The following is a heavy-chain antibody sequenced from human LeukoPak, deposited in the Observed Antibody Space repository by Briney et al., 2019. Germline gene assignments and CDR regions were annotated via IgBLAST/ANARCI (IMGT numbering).Heavy chain of an antibody. V-gene: IGHV3-23*01. J-gene: IGHJ4*02. Sequence: GGSLRLSCGASGLTFSTSAMSWVRQAPGKGLEWISGISGSGVTTYYADSVKGRFTISRDNSENTVYLQMDSLRVEDTALYYCAKMGSTPYYDHFDYFDYWGQGTLVTVSS. CDR2: ISGSGVTT. D-gene: IGHD3-16*01. CDR1: GLTFSTSA. CDR3: AKMGSTPYYDHFDYFDY.